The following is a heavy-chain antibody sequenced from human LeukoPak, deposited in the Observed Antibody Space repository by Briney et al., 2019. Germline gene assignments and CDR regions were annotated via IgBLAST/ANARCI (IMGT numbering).Heavy chain of an antibody. J-gene: IGHJ4*02. V-gene: IGHV3-21*01. Sequence: GGSLRLSCAASGFTFSTYSGNWIRQAPGKGLEWVSSISDDSNYIFYADSVKGRFTISRDNAKNTLYLQMNSLRAEDTAVYYCARAKDYDFWSGYLELFDYWGQGTLVTVSS. CDR2: ISDDSNYI. D-gene: IGHD3-3*01. CDR1: GFTFSTYS. CDR3: ARAKDYDFWSGYLELFDY.